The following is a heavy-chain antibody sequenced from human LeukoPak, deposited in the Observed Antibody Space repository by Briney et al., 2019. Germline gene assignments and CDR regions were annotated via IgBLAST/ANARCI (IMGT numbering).Heavy chain of an antibody. CDR3: AKDRGPRIAVAGSYFDY. D-gene: IGHD6-19*01. CDR1: GFTFSSYW. CDR2: IKQDGSEK. V-gene: IGHV3-7*03. J-gene: IGHJ4*02. Sequence: GGSLRLSCAASGFTFSSYWMSWVRQAPGKGLEWVANIKQDGSEKYYVDSVKGRFTISRDNAKNSLYLQMNSLRAEDMALYYCAKDRGPRIAVAGSYFDYWGQGTLVTVSS.